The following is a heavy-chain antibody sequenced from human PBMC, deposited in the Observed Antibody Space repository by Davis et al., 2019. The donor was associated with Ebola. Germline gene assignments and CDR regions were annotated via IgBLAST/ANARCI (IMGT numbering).Heavy chain of an antibody. J-gene: IGHJ4*02. CDR3: ARWRIGREYIDF. CDR1: GFTFAFSGYT. D-gene: IGHD4-23*01. V-gene: IGHV3-23*01. CDR2: VYETGATI. Sequence: GESLKISCEASGFTFAFSGYTMFWVRQAPGRGLEWVSGVYETGATIYYAHSVKGRFTVSRDDSDNTLSLQMNSLTVEDTAVYYCARWRIGREYIDFWGQGTQVTVS.